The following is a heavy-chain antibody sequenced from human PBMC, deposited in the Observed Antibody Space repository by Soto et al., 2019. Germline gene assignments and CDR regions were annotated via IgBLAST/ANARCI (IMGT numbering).Heavy chain of an antibody. J-gene: IGHJ3*02. CDR3: ASQLSDAFDI. Sequence: ASVKVSCKASGCTFSSYTISWVRQAPGQRLEWMGWINAGNGNTKYSQEFQGRVTITRDTSASTAYMELSSLRSEDTAVYYCASQLSDAFDIWGQGTMVTVSS. CDR2: INAGNGNT. V-gene: IGHV1-3*01. D-gene: IGHD2-15*01. CDR1: GCTFSSYT.